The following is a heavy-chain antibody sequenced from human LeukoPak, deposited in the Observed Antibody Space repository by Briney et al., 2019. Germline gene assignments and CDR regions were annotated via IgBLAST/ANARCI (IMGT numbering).Heavy chain of an antibody. CDR2: ISYDGSNK. J-gene: IGHJ3*02. D-gene: IGHD3-22*01. Sequence: PGRSLRLSCAASGFTFSSYAMHWVRQAPGKGLEWVAVISYDGSNKYYADSVKGRFTISRDNSKNTLYLQMNSLRAEDTAVYYFARDKGGWDSSALGAFDIWGQGTMVTVSS. CDR1: GFTFSSYA. V-gene: IGHV3-30-3*01. CDR3: ARDKGGWDSSALGAFDI.